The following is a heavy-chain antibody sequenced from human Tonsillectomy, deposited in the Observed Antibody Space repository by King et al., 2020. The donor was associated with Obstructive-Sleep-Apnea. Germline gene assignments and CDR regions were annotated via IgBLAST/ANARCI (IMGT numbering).Heavy chain of an antibody. D-gene: IGHD3-22*01. Sequence: QLVQSGAEVRKPGASVKVSCKASGYTFTSYDIHWVRQATGQGLEWMGWMNPNSGNTGYAQNFQGRVTMTRNTSMSTAYMELSSLTSDDTAVYYCARNWDYYDGIELLYGMDVWGQGTTVTVSS. CDR3: ARNWDYYDGIELLYGMDV. CDR1: GYTFTSYD. V-gene: IGHV1-8*01. J-gene: IGHJ6*02. CDR2: MNPNSGNT.